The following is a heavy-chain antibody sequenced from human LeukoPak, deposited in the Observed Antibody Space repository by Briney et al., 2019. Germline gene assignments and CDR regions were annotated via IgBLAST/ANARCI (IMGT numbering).Heavy chain of an antibody. CDR2: TNHSGST. CDR3: ARVKYGSGSSYNYRNNWFDP. J-gene: IGHJ5*02. CDR1: VGSFSGYY. D-gene: IGHD3-10*01. V-gene: IGHV4-34*01. Sequence: PSETLSLTCAVNVGSFSGYYWSSIRPPPGTGLQWTGETNHSGSTNYNPSLKGRFTISVDTSKNQFSLKLSSVTAADTAVYYCARVKYGSGSSYNYRNNWFDPWGQGTLVTVSS.